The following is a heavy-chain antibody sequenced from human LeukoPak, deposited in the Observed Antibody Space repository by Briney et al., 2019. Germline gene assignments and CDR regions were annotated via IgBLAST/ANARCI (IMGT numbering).Heavy chain of an antibody. V-gene: IGHV4-4*09. D-gene: IGHD4/OR15-4a*01. Sequence: SETLSLTCTVAGGSTSTYFWIWIRQPPGRGLEWIGFIYASGTTSYNPSLKSRVSISIDTSNNQFSLKLTSVTAADTAVYYCARHVASYYYMDVWGKGTTVTVSS. J-gene: IGHJ6*03. CDR3: ARHVASYYYMDV. CDR2: IYASGTT. CDR1: GGSTSTYF.